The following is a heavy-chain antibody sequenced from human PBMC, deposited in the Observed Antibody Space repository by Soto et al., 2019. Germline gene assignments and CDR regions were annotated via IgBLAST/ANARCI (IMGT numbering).Heavy chain of an antibody. V-gene: IGHV5-10-1*01. J-gene: IGHJ6*02. Sequence: PGESLKISCKGSGYSFTSYWISWVRQMPGKGLEWMGRIDPSDSYTNYSPSFQGHVTISADKSISTAYLQWSSLKASDTAMYYCARNPSYGDYYYSGMDVWGQGTTVTVSS. D-gene: IGHD4-17*01. CDR3: ARNPSYGDYYYSGMDV. CDR2: IDPSDSYT. CDR1: GYSFTSYW.